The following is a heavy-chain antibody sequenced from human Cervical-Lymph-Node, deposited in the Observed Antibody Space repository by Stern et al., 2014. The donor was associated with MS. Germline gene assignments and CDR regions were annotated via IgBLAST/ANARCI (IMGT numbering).Heavy chain of an antibody. V-gene: IGHV1-18*04. D-gene: IGHD6-13*01. CDR1: GYTFTSYG. Sequence: VQLVESGAEVKKPGASVKVSCKASGYTFTSYGISWVRQAPGQGLEWMGWISAYNGNTNYAQKLQSRVTMTTDTSTSTAYMELRSLRSDDTAVYYCARGRGCIAAAGCHAGGDYWGQGTLVTVSS. CDR2: ISAYNGNT. J-gene: IGHJ4*02. CDR3: ARGRGCIAAAGCHAGGDY.